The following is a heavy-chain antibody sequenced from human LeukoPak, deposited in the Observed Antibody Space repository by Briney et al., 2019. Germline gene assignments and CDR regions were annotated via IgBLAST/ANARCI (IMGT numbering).Heavy chain of an antibody. CDR3: ARYRIGSVRYGDV. CDR2: TYYRSQWNN. D-gene: IGHD3-9*01. V-gene: IGHV6-1*01. Sequence: SQTLSLTCAISGDSVSNNNAAWNWIRQSPSRGLEWLGRTYYRSQWNNEYAVSVRSRIIINPDTSKNQFSLQLNSVTPEDTAVYFCARYRIGSVRYGDVWSQRTTVTVSS. J-gene: IGHJ6*02. CDR1: GDSVSNNNAA.